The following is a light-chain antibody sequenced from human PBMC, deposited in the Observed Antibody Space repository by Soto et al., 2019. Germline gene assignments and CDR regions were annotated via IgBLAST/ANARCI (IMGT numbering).Light chain of an antibody. J-gene: IGKJ5*01. V-gene: IGKV1-5*01. CDR3: QQYNSYSGT. CDR1: QSISNW. Sequence: DIQMTQSPSTLSASVGDRVTITCRASQSISNWLAWYQQKPGKAPKLLIFDASILESGVPSRFSGSGSGTEFTLTISSLQPDDLATYYCQQYNSYSGTFGQGTRLEIK. CDR2: DAS.